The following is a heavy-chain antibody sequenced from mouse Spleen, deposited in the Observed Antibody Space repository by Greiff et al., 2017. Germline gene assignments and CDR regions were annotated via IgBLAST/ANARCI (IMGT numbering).Heavy chain of an antibody. CDR2: ISSGGSYT. J-gene: IGHJ4*01. CDR3: ARPGYDYAMDY. Sequence: DVKLVESGGGLVKPGGSLKLSCAASGFTFSSYAMSWVRQTPEKRLEWVATISSGGSYTYYPDSVKGRFTISRDNAKNTLYLQMSSLRSEDTAMYYCARPGYDYAMDYWGQGTSVTVSS. V-gene: IGHV5-9-1*01. CDR1: GFTFSSYA. D-gene: IGHD2-10*02.